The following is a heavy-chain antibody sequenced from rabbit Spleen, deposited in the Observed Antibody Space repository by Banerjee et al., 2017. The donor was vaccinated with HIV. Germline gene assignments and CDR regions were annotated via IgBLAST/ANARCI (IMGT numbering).Heavy chain of an antibody. CDR3: ARAGYTYGYAGYAYATQFNL. CDR1: GFSFSSSYW. CDR2: IYAGSSGST. D-gene: IGHD6-1*01. Sequence: QEQLEESGGDLVKPEGSLTLTCTASGFSFSSSYWICWVRQAPGKGLEWIACIYAGSSGSTYYASWAKGRFTISKTSSTTVTLQMTSLTAADTATYFCARAGYTYGYAGYAYATQFNLWGPGTLVTVS. J-gene: IGHJ4*01. V-gene: IGHV1S45*01.